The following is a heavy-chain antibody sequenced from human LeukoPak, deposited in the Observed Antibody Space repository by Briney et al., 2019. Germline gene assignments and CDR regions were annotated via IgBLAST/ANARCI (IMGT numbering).Heavy chain of an antibody. CDR2: MNPNSGNT. J-gene: IGHJ3*02. CDR3: ARDAKDYDFWSGYYGSGAFDI. CDR1: GYTFTSYD. V-gene: IGHV1-8*01. Sequence: ASVKVSCKASGYTFTSYDINWVRQATGQGLEWMGWMNPNSGNTGYAQKFQGRVTITADESTSTAYMELSSLRSEDTAVYYCARDAKDYDFWSGYYGSGAFDIWGQGTMVTVSS. D-gene: IGHD3-3*01.